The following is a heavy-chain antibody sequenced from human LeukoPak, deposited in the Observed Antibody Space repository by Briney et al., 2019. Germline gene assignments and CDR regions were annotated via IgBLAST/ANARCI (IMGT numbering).Heavy chain of an antibody. V-gene: IGHV4-30-4*01. D-gene: IGHD2-15*01. CDR3: VRDNGYGQLDS. J-gene: IGHJ4*02. Sequence: SETLSLTCTVSGDSINSGDYYWSWIRQPPGNGLESIGYIYYSGSTYYNPSLKSRGTISVDTSKNQFSLKLSSVTAADTAVYYCVRDNGYGQLDSWGQGTLVTVSS. CDR2: IYYSGST. CDR1: GDSINSGDYY.